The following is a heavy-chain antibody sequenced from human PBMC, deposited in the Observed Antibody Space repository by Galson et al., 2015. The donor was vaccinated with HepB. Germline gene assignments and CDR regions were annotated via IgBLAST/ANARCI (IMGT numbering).Heavy chain of an antibody. CDR2: ISSGSSYI. Sequence: SLRLSCAASGFTVSTYNMNWVRQAPGKGLEWVSYISSGSSYIHYADSMKGRFTISRDNVKNSLYLQLNSLRAEDTAVYYCARDTFDIWGQGTMVTVSS. J-gene: IGHJ3*02. CDR1: GFTVSTYN. V-gene: IGHV3-21*01. CDR3: ARDTFDI.